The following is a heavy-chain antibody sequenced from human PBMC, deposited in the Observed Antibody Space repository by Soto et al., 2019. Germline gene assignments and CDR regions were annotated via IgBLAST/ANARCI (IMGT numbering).Heavy chain of an antibody. V-gene: IGHV3-7*01. CDR2: IKQDGSEK. D-gene: IGHD6-19*01. Sequence: GGSLRLSCAASGFTFSSYWMSWVRQAPGKGLEWVANIKQDGSEKYYVDSVKGRFTISRDNAKNSLYLQMNSLRAEDTAVYYCARSIGIQSAVAGWNFDYWGQGTLVTVSS. CDR3: ARSIGIQSAVAGWNFDY. J-gene: IGHJ4*02. CDR1: GFTFSSYW.